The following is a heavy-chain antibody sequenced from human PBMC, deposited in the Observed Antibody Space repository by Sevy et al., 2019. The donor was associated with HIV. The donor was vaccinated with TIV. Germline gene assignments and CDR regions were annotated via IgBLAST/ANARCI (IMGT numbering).Heavy chain of an antibody. CDR1: GFTFSSYA. D-gene: IGHD3-3*01. Sequence: GGSLRLSCAASGFTFSSYAMSWVRQAPGKGLEWVSAISGSGGSTYYADSVKGRFTMSRDNAKNTLYLQMNSLRAEDTAVYYCARDQFSYFDYWGQGTLVTVSS. J-gene: IGHJ4*02. CDR2: ISGSGGST. V-gene: IGHV3-23*01. CDR3: ARDQFSYFDY.